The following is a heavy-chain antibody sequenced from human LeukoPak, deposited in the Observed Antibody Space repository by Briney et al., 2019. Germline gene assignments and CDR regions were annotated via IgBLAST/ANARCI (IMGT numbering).Heavy chain of an antibody. Sequence: SETLSLTYTVSGGSISSSSAYWGWIRQPPGKGLEWIGSIYYSKNTYYNPSLKSRVTISVDTSKNQFSLKLSSVTAADTAVYYCARQWLVHGSDYWGQGTLVTVSA. CDR2: IYYSKNT. CDR1: GGSISSSSAY. J-gene: IGHJ4*02. CDR3: ARQWLVHGSDY. D-gene: IGHD6-19*01. V-gene: IGHV4-39*01.